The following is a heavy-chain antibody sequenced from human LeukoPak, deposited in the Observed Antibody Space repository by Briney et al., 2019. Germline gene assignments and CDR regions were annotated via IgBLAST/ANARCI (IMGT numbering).Heavy chain of an antibody. J-gene: IGHJ2*01. CDR1: GYTFSDHG. CDR2: INPNSGDT. D-gene: IGHD6-19*01. V-gene: IGHV1-2*06. Sequence: ASVKVSCKASGYTFSDHGFSWVRQAPGQGLEWVGRINPNSGDTKCAQKFQGRVTMTRDTSITIAYMELSRLGSNDTAVYFCAKNPDEQWLDEGENWYFDLWGRGTLVTVSS. CDR3: AKNPDEQWLDEGENWYFDL.